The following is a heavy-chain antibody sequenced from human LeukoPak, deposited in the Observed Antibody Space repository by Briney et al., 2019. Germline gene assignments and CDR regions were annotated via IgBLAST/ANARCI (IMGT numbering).Heavy chain of an antibody. J-gene: IGHJ4*02. Sequence: GGSLRLSCAASGFTFSSYAMHWVRQASGKGLEWVAVVSYDGSNEYYADSVKGRFTISRDNSKNTLYLQMNSLRAEDTAVYYCARDFVLRYFDWLLFLDYWGQGTLVTVSS. V-gene: IGHV3-30-3*01. D-gene: IGHD3-9*01. CDR1: GFTFSSYA. CDR2: VSYDGSNE. CDR3: ARDFVLRYFDWLLFLDY.